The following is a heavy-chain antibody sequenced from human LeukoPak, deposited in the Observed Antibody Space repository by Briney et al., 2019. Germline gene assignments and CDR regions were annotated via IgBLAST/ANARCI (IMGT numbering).Heavy chain of an antibody. V-gene: IGHV4-61*02. D-gene: IGHD5-12*01. CDR2: IYTSGSS. CDR1: GVSISSANSY. CDR3: ARASGDSGYDLGAYYYFYMDV. J-gene: IGHJ6*03. Sequence: SETLSLTCTVSGVSISSANSYWNWIRQSAGKGLEWIGRIYTSGSSNYNPSLKSRVTISVDTSKNQFSLRLSSVTAADTAVYYCARASGDSGYDLGAYYYFYMDVWGNGTTVTVSS.